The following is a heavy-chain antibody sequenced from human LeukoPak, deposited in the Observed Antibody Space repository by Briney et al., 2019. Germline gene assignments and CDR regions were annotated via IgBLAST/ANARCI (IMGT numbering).Heavy chain of an antibody. Sequence: GGSLRLSCAASAFTFSSYAMSWVRQAPGKGLEWVSVISGYSTTYYADSVKGRFTISRDNSKNTVNLQMNSLRAEDTATYYCAKFNFDWNPDYWGQGTLVTVSS. V-gene: IGHV3-23*01. CDR1: AFTFSSYA. J-gene: IGHJ4*02. D-gene: IGHD3-9*01. CDR3: AKFNFDWNPDY. CDR2: ISGYSTT.